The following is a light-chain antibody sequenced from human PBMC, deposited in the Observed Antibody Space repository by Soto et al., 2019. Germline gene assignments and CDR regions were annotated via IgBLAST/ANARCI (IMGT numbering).Light chain of an antibody. V-gene: IGLV2-14*01. Sequence: QSVLTQPASVSGSPGQSITISCTGTSSDVGGYNFVSWYQHHPGKAPKLMISAVSNRPSGVSNRFSGSKSGNTASLTISGLQAEDEADYYCSSYTTSSTQVFGGGTKVTVL. CDR3: SSYTTSSTQV. J-gene: IGLJ2*01. CDR1: SSDVGGYNF. CDR2: AVS.